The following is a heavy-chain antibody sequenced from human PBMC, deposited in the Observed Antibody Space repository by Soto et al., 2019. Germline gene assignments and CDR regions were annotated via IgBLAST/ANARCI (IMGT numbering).Heavy chain of an antibody. J-gene: IGHJ3*02. CDR2: INHSGSA. CDR1: VGSFSGYY. CDR3: ARHPCGYSYTWGFDI. V-gene: IGHV4-34*01. Sequence: SETLSLTCAVYVGSFSGYYWSWIRQPPGKGLEWIGEINHSGSANYNSSLTSRVTISVDTSMNQFSLKLNSVTAADTAVYYCARHPCGYSYTWGFDIWGRGTMVTVSS. D-gene: IGHD5-18*01.